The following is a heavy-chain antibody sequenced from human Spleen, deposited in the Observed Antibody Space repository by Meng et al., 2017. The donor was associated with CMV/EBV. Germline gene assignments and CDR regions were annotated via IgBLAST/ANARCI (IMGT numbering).Heavy chain of an antibody. CDR1: GFTFSSYS. V-gene: IGHV3-48*04. Sequence: GESLKISCAASGFTFSSYSMNWVRQAPGKGLEWVSYVSSSSSSIYYADSVKGRFTISRDNAKNSLYLQMNSLRAEDTAVYYCARDSSSGDVWGQGTMVTVSS. D-gene: IGHD3-22*01. CDR2: VSSSSSSI. CDR3: ARDSSSGDV. J-gene: IGHJ3*01.